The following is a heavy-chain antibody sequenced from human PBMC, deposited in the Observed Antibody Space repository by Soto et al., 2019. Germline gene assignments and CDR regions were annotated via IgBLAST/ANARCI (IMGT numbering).Heavy chain of an antibody. CDR2: LYYNTNT. D-gene: IGHD2-2*01. CDR3: ARTYCTTTSCQAHGMDV. V-gene: IGHV4-61*08. Sequence: QVQLQESGPGLVKPSETLSLTCTVSGGSVNSGGSSGPWIGSPQGKGLEWIGYLYYNTNTNYNPSLKSRVTISVDTSKNQFSLKLSSVTAADTAVYYCARTYCTTTSCQAHGMDVWGQGTTVTVSS. CDR1: GGSVNSGGSS. J-gene: IGHJ6*02.